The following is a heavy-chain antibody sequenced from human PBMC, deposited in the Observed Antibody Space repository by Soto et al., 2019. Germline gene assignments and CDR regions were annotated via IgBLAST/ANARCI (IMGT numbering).Heavy chain of an antibody. CDR1: GFTFSSYW. Sequence: GGSLRLSCAASGFTFSSYWMHWVRQAPGKGLVWVSRINSDGSSTSYADSVKGRFTISRDNAKNTLYLQMNSLRAEDTAVYYCARVSGEYYDFWSGSNWFDPWAQGTLVTVSS. J-gene: IGHJ5*02. D-gene: IGHD3-3*01. CDR3: ARVSGEYYDFWSGSNWFDP. V-gene: IGHV3-74*01. CDR2: INSDGSST.